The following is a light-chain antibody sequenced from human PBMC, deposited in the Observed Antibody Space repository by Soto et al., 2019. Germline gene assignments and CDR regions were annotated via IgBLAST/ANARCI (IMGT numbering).Light chain of an antibody. CDR1: SSDVGGYNY. CDR2: EAS. V-gene: IGLV2-14*01. J-gene: IGLJ1*01. CDR3: SLYTSENTYV. Sequence: QSVLTQPASVSGSPGQSITISCTGTSSDVGGYNYVSWYQLHPGKAPKLMVYEASNRPSGVPDRFSGSKSGNTASLTISGLQAADEVDYYCSLYTSENTYVFGTGTKLTVL.